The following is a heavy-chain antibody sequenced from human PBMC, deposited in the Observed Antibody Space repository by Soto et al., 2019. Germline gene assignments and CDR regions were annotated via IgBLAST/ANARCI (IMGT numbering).Heavy chain of an antibody. V-gene: IGHV4-39*01. CDR1: GDSIRSSXY. D-gene: IGHD6-13*01. J-gene: IGHJ6*02. CDR3: RRSSRYSTDV. Sequence: QLQLQESGPGLVKPSETLSLTCTVSGDSIRSSXYWXXXXXXXGKGLEWIGSIYSTGNTYYNPSLNSQVTISVDTSKNQFSLNVISVTAADTAVYYCRRSSRYSTDVWGQGTTVTVSS. CDR2: IYSTGNT.